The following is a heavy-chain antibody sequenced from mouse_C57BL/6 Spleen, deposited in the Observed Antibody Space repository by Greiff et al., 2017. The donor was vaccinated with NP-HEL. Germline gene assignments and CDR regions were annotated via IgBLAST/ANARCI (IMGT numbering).Heavy chain of an antibody. CDR2: INPSTGGT. J-gene: IGHJ1*03. D-gene: IGHD1-1*01. CDR1: GYTFTSYW. CDR3: ARGGYYYGSSPYWYFDV. V-gene: IGHV1-53*01. Sequence: VQLQQPGTELVKPGASVKLSCKASGYTFTSYWMHWVKQRPGQGLEWIGEINPSTGGTTYNQKFKAKATLTVDKSSSTAYMQLKSLTSEDSAVYYCARGGYYYGSSPYWYFDVWGTGTTVTVSS.